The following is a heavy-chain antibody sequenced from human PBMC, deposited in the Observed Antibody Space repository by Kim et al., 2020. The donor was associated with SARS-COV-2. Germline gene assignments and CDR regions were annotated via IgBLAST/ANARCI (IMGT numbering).Heavy chain of an antibody. V-gene: IGHV4-34*01. Sequence: SETLSLTCAVYGGSFSGYYWSWIRQPPGKGLEWIGEINHSGSTNYNPSLKSRVTISVDTSKNQFSLKLSSVTAADTAVYYCARGLTFDYWGQGTLVTVSS. J-gene: IGHJ4*02. CDR2: INHSGST. CDR3: ARGLTFDY. CDR1: GGSFSGYY.